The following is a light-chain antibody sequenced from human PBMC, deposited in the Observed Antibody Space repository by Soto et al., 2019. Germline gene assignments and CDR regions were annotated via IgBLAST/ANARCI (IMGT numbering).Light chain of an antibody. CDR3: QTWGTGIPV. V-gene: IGLV4-69*01. CDR2: LNSDGSH. Sequence: QLVLTQSPSASASLGASVKLTCTLSSGHSSYAIAWHQQQPEKGPRYLMKLNSDGSHSKGDGIPDRFSGSSSAAARYLPVPRLQSEDEADYYCQTWGTGIPVFGGGTKVTVL. J-gene: IGLJ3*02. CDR1: SGHSSYA.